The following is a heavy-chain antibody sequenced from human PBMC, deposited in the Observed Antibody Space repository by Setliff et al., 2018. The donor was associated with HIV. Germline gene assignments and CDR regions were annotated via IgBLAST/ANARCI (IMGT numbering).Heavy chain of an antibody. CDR1: GGSISSSGYY. D-gene: IGHD1-26*01. CDR2: IYYSGST. J-gene: IGHJ6*03. Sequence: SETLSLTCTLSGGSISSSGYYWGWIRQPPGKGLEWIGSIYYSGSTYSNPSLKSRVTISADTSKNQISLKLNSVTAADTAVYYCARGIGPLPNWENFYYSMDVWGKGTTVTVSS. CDR3: ARGIGPLPNWENFYYSMDV. V-gene: IGHV4-39*01.